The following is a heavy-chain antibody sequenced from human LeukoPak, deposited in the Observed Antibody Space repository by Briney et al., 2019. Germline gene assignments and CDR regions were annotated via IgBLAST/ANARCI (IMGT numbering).Heavy chain of an antibody. D-gene: IGHD5-12*01. CDR1: GFTFSSYW. V-gene: IGHV3-7*01. CDR2: IKQDGSEK. J-gene: IGHJ4*02. Sequence: PSGGSLRLSCAASGFTFSSYWMSWVRQAPGKGLEWVANIKQDGSEKYYVDSVKGRFTISRDNAKNSLYLQMNSLRAEDTAVYYCARDCGYSGYDPTFDYWGQGTLVTVSS. CDR3: ARDCGYSGYDPTFDY.